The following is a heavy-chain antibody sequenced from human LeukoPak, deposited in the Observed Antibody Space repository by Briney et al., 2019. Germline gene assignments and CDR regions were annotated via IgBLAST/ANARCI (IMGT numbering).Heavy chain of an antibody. V-gene: IGHV4-39*01. CDR1: GGSISSSDYY. J-gene: IGHJ6*03. CDR2: IYYTGST. D-gene: IGHD4/OR15-4a*01. Sequence: SETLSFTCTVSGGSISSSDYYWGWIRQPPGKGLEWIGNIYYTGSTYYNPSLKSRVTISVDTSKNQFSLKVSSLTATDTALYYCARQPMVVGYYYYYMDVWGKGTTVTVSS. CDR3: ARQPMVVGYYYYYMDV.